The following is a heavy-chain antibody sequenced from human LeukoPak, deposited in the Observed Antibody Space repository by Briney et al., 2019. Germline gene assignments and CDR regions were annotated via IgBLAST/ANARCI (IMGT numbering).Heavy chain of an antibody. D-gene: IGHD6-13*01. V-gene: IGHV1-2*02. Sequence: ASVKVSCKASGYTFTGYYMHWVRQAPGQGLEWMGWINPNSGGTNYAQKFQGRVTMTRDTSTSTAYMELSRLRSDDTAVYYCARVYSSSWLDAFDIWGQGTMVTVSS. CDR1: GYTFTGYY. CDR3: ARVYSSSWLDAFDI. J-gene: IGHJ3*02. CDR2: INPNSGGT.